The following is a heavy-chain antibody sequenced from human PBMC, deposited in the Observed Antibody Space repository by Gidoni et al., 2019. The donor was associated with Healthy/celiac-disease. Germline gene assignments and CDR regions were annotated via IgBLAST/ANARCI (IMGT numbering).Heavy chain of an antibody. V-gene: IGHV3-49*03. J-gene: IGHJ5*02. CDR3: TRDVGYGDYVSWFDP. Sequence: EVQLVESGGGWVQPGRSLRLSCTASGFTFGDYAMSWFRQAPGKGLEWVGFNRSKTYGGTTEYAASVKGRFTISRDDPKSIAYLQMNSLKTEDTAVYYCTRDVGYGDYVSWFDPWGQGTLVTVSS. CDR1: GFTFGDYA. CDR2: NRSKTYGGTT. D-gene: IGHD4-17*01.